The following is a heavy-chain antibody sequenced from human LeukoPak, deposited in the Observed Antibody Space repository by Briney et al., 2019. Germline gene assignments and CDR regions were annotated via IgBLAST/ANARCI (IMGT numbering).Heavy chain of an antibody. J-gene: IGHJ3*02. V-gene: IGHV4-61*02. D-gene: IGHD5-18*01. CDR2: IYTSGST. CDR1: GGSISSGSYY. Sequence: SETLSLTCTVSGGSISSGSYYWSWIRQPAGKGLEWIGRIYTSGSTNYNPSLKSRVTISVDTSKNQSSLKLSSVTAADTAVYYCARDQYIQAFDIWGQGTMVTVSS. CDR3: ARDQYIQAFDI.